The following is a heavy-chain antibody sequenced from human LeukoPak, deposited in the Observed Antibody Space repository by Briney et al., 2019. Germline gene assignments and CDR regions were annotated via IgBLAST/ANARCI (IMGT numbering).Heavy chain of an antibody. Sequence: GGSLRLSCAASGFTVSSNYMSWVRQAPGKGLEWVSLIYSGGSTYYADSVKGRFTISRDNSKNTLYLQMKSLRAEDTAVYYCASRVKGYYYGMDVWGQGTTVTVSS. J-gene: IGHJ6*02. CDR1: GFTVSSNY. V-gene: IGHV3-66*01. CDR2: IYSGGST. CDR3: ASRVKGYYYGMDV. D-gene: IGHD3-10*01.